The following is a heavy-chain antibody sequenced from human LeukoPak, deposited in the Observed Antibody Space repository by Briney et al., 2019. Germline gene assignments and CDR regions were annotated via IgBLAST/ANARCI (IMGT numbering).Heavy chain of an antibody. Sequence: SETLSLTCTVSGGSIISGGYYWSWVRHHPGKGLEWLGYIYYRGSTSYNPSLKSRFPISLAPSKNNFSLNLSSVTAADTAVYYCARPLRGYSYGNTAFEIWGQGTTVTVSS. J-gene: IGHJ3*02. CDR2: IYYRGST. V-gene: IGHV4-31*03. D-gene: IGHD5-12*01. CDR3: ARPLRGYSYGNTAFEI. CDR1: GGSIISGGYY.